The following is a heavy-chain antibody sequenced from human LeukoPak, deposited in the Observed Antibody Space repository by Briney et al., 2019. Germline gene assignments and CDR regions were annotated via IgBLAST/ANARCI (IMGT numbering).Heavy chain of an antibody. D-gene: IGHD3-9*01. CDR1: GGSINTYY. CDR2: IYSSGST. V-gene: IGHV4-4*07. Sequence: SETLSLTCSVSGGSINTYYWSWIRQSAEKGLEWIGRIYSSGSTNYNPSLKSRVTISVDTSKNQFSLKLSSVTAADTAVYYCARRRYYDILTGYYKGAFDIWGQGTMATVSS. CDR3: ARRRYYDILTGYYKGAFDI. J-gene: IGHJ3*02.